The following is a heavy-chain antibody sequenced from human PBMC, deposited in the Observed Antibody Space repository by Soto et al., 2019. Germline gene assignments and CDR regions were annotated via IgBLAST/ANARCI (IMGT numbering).Heavy chain of an antibody. V-gene: IGHV4-59*08. D-gene: IGHD1-1*01. CDR1: GGSISSYY. CDR2: IYYSGNT. CDR3: ARRYGYSLDY. Sequence: TLSLTCTVAGGSISSYYWSWIRQPPGKGLEWIGYIYYSGNTNYNPSLKSRVTISVDTSKNQFSLKLSSVTAADTAVYYCARRYGYSLDYWGQGTLVTSPQ. J-gene: IGHJ4*02.